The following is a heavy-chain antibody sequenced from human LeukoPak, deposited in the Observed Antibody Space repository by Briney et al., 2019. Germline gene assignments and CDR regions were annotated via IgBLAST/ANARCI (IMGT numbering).Heavy chain of an antibody. V-gene: IGHV3-23*01. D-gene: IGHD5-18*01. J-gene: IGHJ4*02. CDR2: ISGSGDST. Sequence: GGSLRLSCAASGFTFSSYAMSWVRQAPGKGLEWVSAISGSGDSTDYADSVKGRFTISRDNSKNTLFLQMNSLRAEDTAIYYCARSRVYTYAYSYWGQGTLVTVSS. CDR3: ARSRVYTYAYSY. CDR1: GFTFSSYA.